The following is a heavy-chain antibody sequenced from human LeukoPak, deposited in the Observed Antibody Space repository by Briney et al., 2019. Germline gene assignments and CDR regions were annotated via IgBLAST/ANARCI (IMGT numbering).Heavy chain of an antibody. CDR2: IYYSGST. CDR1: GGSISSYY. CDR3: ARFYQLRDDAFDI. Sequence: SETLSLTCTVSGGSISSYYWTWIRQPPGKGLEWIGYIYYSGSTNYNPSLKSRVTISVDTSKNQFSLKLSSVTAADTAVYYCARFYQLRDDAFDIWGQGTMVTVSS. V-gene: IGHV4-59*01. J-gene: IGHJ3*02. D-gene: IGHD2-2*01.